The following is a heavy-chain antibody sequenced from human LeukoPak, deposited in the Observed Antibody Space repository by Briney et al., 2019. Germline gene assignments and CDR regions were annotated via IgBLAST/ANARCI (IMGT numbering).Heavy chain of an antibody. D-gene: IGHD6-13*01. J-gene: IGHJ4*02. V-gene: IGHV4-39*07. CDR2: IYYSGST. CDR1: GGSISSSSYY. Sequence: SETLSLTCTVSGGSISSSSYYWGWIRQPPGKGLEWIGSIYYSGSTYYNPSLKSRVTISVDTSKNQFSLKLSSVTAADTAVYYCARRRVGGSWTRSGEIDYWGQGTLVTVSS. CDR3: ARRRVGGSWTRSGEIDY.